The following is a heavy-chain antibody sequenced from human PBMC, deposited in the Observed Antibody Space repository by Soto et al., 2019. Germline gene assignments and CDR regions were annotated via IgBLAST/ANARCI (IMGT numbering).Heavy chain of an antibody. CDR2: IIPIFGTA. CDR3: ARDRDIVAPWGGDYYYYGMDV. D-gene: IGHD5-12*01. CDR1: GGTFSSYA. Sequence: ASVKVSCKASGGTFSSYAISWVRQAPGQGLEWMGGIIPIFGTANYAQKFQGRVTITADESTSTAYMELSSLRSEDTAVYYCARDRDIVAPWGGDYYYYGMDVWGQGTTFTVS. J-gene: IGHJ6*02. V-gene: IGHV1-69*13.